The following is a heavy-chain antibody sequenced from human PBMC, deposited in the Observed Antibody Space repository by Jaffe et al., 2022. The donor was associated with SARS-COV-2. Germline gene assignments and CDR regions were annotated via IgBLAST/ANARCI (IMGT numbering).Heavy chain of an antibody. CDR1: GFRFSDYY. CDR2: ISGGGGQI. J-gene: IGHJ4*02. CDR3: VRSCVAVGASCYGGDY. D-gene: IGHD3-16*01. Sequence: EVQLVESGGGLVKPGGSLRLSCVGSGFRFSDYYVNWVRQAPGKGLEWISGISGGGGQIYFADSLKGRFTISRDNAKNSLFLQMDSLRAEDTAMYYCVRSCVAVGASCYGGDYWGQGTLVTVSS. V-gene: IGHV3-21*02.